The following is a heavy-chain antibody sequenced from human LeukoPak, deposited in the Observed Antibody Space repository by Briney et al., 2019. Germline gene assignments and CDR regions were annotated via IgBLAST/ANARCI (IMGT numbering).Heavy chain of an antibody. CDR2: VYQSGTT. D-gene: IGHD5-12*01. V-gene: IGHV4-38-2*01. Sequence: KTSETLSLTCVVSGYSISSDYYWVWIRQPPGKGLEWIGNVYQSGTTYSNPSLKSRVTMSVGTSKNQFSLKVNSVTAADTAVYYCARGETIVADRREGDGFDIWGQGTLVTVSS. CDR3: ARGETIVADRREGDGFDI. CDR1: GYSISSDYY. J-gene: IGHJ3*02.